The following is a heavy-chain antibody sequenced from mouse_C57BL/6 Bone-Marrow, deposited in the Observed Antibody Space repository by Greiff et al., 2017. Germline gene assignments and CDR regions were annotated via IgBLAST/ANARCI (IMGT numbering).Heavy chain of an antibody. Sequence: ESGPGLVKPSQSLSLTCSVTGYSITSGYYWNWIRQFPGNKLEWMGYISYDGSNNYNPSLKNRISITRDTSKNQFFLKLNSVTTEDTATYYCARDGYSSLLYAMDYWGQGTSVTVSS. D-gene: IGHD2-3*01. CDR2: ISYDGSN. CDR1: GYSITSGYY. J-gene: IGHJ4*01. V-gene: IGHV3-6*01. CDR3: ARDGYSSLLYAMDY.